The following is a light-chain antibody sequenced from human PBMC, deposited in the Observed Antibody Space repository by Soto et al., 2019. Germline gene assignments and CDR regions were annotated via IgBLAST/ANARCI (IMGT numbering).Light chain of an antibody. Sequence: DIELTHSRGTLSLSPWEIATRSCRASQSVSSNYLAWYQQKPGQAPRLLIYGASTRATGVPDRFSVSGSGTDFTLTISRLEPEDFAVYHCQQYGSLSWTFGQGTKVDI. CDR2: GAS. CDR3: QQYGSLSWT. V-gene: IGKV3-20*01. CDR1: QSVSSNY. J-gene: IGKJ1*01.